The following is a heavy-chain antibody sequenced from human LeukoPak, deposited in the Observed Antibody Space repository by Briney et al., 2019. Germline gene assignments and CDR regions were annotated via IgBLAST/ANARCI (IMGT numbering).Heavy chain of an antibody. J-gene: IGHJ4*02. CDR1: GFTFSSYS. CDR2: ISSSSSYI. Sequence: GGSLRLSCAASGFTFSSYSMNWVRQAPGKGLEWVSSISSSSSYIYYADSVKGRFTISRDNAKNSLYLQMNSLRAEDTAVYYCWYYGSGSRSVYFDYWGQGTLVTVSS. V-gene: IGHV3-21*01. CDR3: WYYGSGSRSVYFDY. D-gene: IGHD3-10*01.